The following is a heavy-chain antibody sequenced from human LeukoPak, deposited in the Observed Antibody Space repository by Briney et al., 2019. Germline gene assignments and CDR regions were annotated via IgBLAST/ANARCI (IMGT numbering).Heavy chain of an antibody. D-gene: IGHD3-10*01. CDR2: INPSGGGT. Sequence: GASVKVSCKASGYSFTSYYMHWVRQAPGQGLEWMGMINPSGGGTSYAQKFQGRVTMTRDMSTSTVYMELSSLRSEDTAVYYCARDRLYAMVRGVLSYYMDVWGKGTTVTVSS. V-gene: IGHV1-46*01. J-gene: IGHJ6*03. CDR1: GYSFTSYY. CDR3: ARDRLYAMVRGVLSYYMDV.